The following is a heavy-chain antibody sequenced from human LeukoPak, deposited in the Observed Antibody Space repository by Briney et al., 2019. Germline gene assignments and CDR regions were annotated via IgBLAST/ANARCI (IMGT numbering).Heavy chain of an antibody. V-gene: IGHV3-11*01. Sequence: KPGGSLRLSCAASGFTFSDYYMSWIRQAPGKGLEWVSYISSSGSTIYYADSVKGRFTISRDNAKNSLYLQMNSLRAEGTAVYYCARVPDHYYDSSGYYYGRMWDYWGQGTLVTVSS. D-gene: IGHD3-22*01. CDR3: ARVPDHYYDSSGYYYGRMWDY. J-gene: IGHJ4*02. CDR2: ISSSGSTI. CDR1: GFTFSDYY.